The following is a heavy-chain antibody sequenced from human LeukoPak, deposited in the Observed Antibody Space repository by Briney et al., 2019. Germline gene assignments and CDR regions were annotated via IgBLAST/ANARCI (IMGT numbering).Heavy chain of an antibody. CDR3: TRIHYNWFDP. CDR2: IRSKAYGGTT. CDR1: GFTFGDYA. Sequence: GGSLRLSCTASGFTFGDYAMSWVRQAPGKGLEWVGFIRSKAYGGTTEYAASVKGRFTILRDDSKSIAYLQMNSLKTEDTAVYYCTRIHYNWFDPWGQGTLVTVSS. V-gene: IGHV3-49*04. J-gene: IGHJ5*02.